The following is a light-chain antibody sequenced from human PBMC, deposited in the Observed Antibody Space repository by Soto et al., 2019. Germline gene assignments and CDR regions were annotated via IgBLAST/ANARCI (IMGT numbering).Light chain of an antibody. CDR3: SSYATITALV. CDR1: SSDVGGYNS. J-gene: IGLJ1*01. V-gene: IGLV2-14*01. Sequence: QSALTQPASVSGSPGQSITISCTGTSSDVGGYNSVSWYQQYPGKVPKIMIYDVSIRPSGVPDRFSGSKSGNTASLTISGLQAEDEADYYCSSYATITALVFGTGTKLTVL. CDR2: DVS.